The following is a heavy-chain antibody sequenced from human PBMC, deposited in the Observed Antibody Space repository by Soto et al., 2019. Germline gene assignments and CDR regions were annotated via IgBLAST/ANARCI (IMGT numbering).Heavy chain of an antibody. CDR2: IKSKTDGGTT. J-gene: IGHJ3*01. CDR3: TTGFTYYYDSSGLDV. CDR1: GFTFSSYA. D-gene: IGHD3-22*01. Sequence: PGGSLRLSCVATGFTFSSYAMSWVRQAPGKRLKWVGRIKSKTDGGTTDYAARVKGRFTISRDDSKNTLYLQMNSLKTEDTAVYYCTTGFTYYYDSSGLDVWGQGTMVTVSS. V-gene: IGHV3-15*01.